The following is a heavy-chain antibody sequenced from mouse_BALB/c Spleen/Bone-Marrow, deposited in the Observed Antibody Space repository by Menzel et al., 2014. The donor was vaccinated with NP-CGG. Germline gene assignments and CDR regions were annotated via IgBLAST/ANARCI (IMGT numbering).Heavy chain of an antibody. J-gene: IGHJ3*01. CDR2: ISGGGSYT. Sequence: DVMLVESGGGLVKSGGSLKLSCAASGSTFNNYGMSWVRQTPEKRLEWVATISGGGSYTFYPDSVKGRFTISRDNAKNDLYQQLSSLRSEDTALYYCARHAYYDQTEVSFVYWGQGTLVTVSA. CDR3: ARHAYYDQTEVSFVY. CDR1: GSTFNNYG. V-gene: IGHV5-9-2*01. D-gene: IGHD2-4*01.